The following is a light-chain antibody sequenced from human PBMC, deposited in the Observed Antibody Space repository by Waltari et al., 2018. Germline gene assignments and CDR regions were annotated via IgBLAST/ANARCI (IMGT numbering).Light chain of an antibody. Sequence: EIRMTQSPATLSVAPGERATLFCRASHFVDGKVAWYQQRPGQAPRLLMYGASIRATGCPPRFTASGSGTQCTLTIGSLQSEDFAVYFCQQYNNWPLTFGGGTRVEV. V-gene: IGKV3-15*01. J-gene: IGKJ4*01. CDR3: QQYNNWPLT. CDR1: HFVDGK. CDR2: GAS.